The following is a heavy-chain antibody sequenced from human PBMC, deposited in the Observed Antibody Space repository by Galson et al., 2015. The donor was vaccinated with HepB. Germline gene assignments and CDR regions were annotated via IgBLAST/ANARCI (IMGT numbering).Heavy chain of an antibody. CDR1: GFTFSSYA. V-gene: IGHV3-64D*06. D-gene: IGHD6-13*01. Sequence: SLRLSCAASGFTFSSYAMHWVRQAPGKGLEYVSAISSNGGSTYYADSVKGRFTISRDNSKNTLYLQMSSLRAEDTAVYYCVKASLGYSSSWYGREHNWFDPWGQGTLVTVSS. CDR2: ISSNGGST. J-gene: IGHJ5*02. CDR3: VKASLGYSSSWYGREHNWFDP.